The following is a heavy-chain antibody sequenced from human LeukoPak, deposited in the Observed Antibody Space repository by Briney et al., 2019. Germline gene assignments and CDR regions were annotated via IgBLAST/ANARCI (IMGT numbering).Heavy chain of an antibody. J-gene: IGHJ4*02. CDR3: AKDLRIAARHTTDY. D-gene: IGHD6-6*01. V-gene: IGHV3-23*01. Sequence: GGSLILSCAASGFTFSSYAMSWVRQAPGKGLEWVSAISGSGGSTYYAGSVKGRFTISRDNSKNTLYPQMNSLRAEDTAVYYCAKDLRIAARHTTDYWGQGTLVTVSS. CDR1: GFTFSSYA. CDR2: ISGSGGST.